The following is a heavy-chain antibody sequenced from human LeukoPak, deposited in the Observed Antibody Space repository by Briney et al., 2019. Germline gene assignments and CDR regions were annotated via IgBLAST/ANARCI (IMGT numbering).Heavy chain of an antibody. CDR1: GFTFSTYW. CDR2: INPDGTAT. V-gene: IGHV3-74*01. J-gene: IGHJ4*02. CDR3: ARVSIGWYSFDY. D-gene: IGHD6-19*01. Sequence: GGSLRLSCAASGFTFSTYWMHWVRQAPGKGLVWVSRINPDGTATSYADSVKGRFTISRDNAKDTVYLQMNSLRAEDTAVYYCARVSIGWYSFDYWGQGTLVTVSS.